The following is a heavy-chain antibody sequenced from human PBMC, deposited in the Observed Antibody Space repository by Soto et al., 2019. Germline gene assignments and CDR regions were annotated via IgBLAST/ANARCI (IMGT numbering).Heavy chain of an antibody. V-gene: IGHV5-10-1*01. J-gene: IGHJ5*01. Sequence: GESLKISCKASGYNFTAFWIHWVRQMPGKGLEWLGKIDPSDSYTNYSPSFEGHVTISTDNSITTAYLQWSSLRASDTALYFCARVHKNWFDSWAQGTMVTVS. CDR1: GYNFTAFW. CDR2: IDPSDSYT. CDR3: ARVHKNWFDS.